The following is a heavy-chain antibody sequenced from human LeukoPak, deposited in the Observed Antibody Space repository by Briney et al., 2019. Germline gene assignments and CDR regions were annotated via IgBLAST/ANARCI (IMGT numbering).Heavy chain of an antibody. Sequence: GGSLKLSCAASGFTFSGSAMHWVRQASGKGLEWVALIRTKGRSYATEYAASVKGRFIISRDDLKITAYLQMNSLKIEDTAVYYCTRTTVTMADWFDPWGQGTLVTVSS. D-gene: IGHD4-17*01. V-gene: IGHV3-73*01. J-gene: IGHJ5*02. CDR2: IRTKGRSYAT. CDR1: GFTFSGSA. CDR3: TRTTVTMADWFDP.